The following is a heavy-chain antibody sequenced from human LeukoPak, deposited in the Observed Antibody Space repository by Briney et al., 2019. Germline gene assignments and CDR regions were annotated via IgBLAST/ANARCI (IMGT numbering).Heavy chain of an antibody. V-gene: IGHV4-59*01. CDR3: AIGYYYYFDF. D-gene: IGHD3-22*01. CDR1: GGSICSYY. CDR2: IYYSGDT. J-gene: IGHJ4*02. Sequence: PSETLSRTRTVSGGSICSYYWCWIRQPPGKGLEWIGYIYYSGDTNYNPSLKTRVTISVDTSKNQFSLKLNSATAADTAVYYCAIGYYYYFDFWGQGALVTVSS.